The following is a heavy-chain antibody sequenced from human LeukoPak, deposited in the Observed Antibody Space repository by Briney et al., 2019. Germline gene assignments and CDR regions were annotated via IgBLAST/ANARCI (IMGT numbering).Heavy chain of an antibody. V-gene: IGHV4-34*01. D-gene: IGHD1-26*01. CDR2: INHSGST. J-gene: IGHJ4*02. Sequence: SETLSLTCAVYGGSFSGYYWSWIRQPPGKGLEWIGEINHSGSTNYNPSLKSRVTISVDTSKNQFPLKLSSVTAADTAVYYCAREGSGSCFDYWGQGTLVTVSS. CDR3: AREGSGSCFDY. CDR1: GGSFSGYY.